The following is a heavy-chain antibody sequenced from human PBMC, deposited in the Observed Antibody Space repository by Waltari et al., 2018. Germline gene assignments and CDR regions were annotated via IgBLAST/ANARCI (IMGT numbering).Heavy chain of an antibody. CDR1: GDSMSSTDW. J-gene: IGHJ4*02. D-gene: IGHD2-15*01. CDR3: ARDRGRGIYLDS. V-gene: IGHV4-4*02. Sequence: QLQLQQSGPGLVKPSESLSLTCPVSGDSMSSTDWWSWVRPSPGKGLEWIGQVQARGRTNYDPSFAGRVTVSIDTSNIKLSLGVPSATAADTAMYYCARDRGRGIYLDSWGQGILVTVSP. CDR2: VQARGRT.